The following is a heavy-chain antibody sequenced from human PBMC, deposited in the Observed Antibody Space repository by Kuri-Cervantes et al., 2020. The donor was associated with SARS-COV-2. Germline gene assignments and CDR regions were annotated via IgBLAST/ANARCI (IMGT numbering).Heavy chain of an antibody. Sequence: SQTLSLTCAVYGGSFSGYNWTWIRQAPGKGLFWIGEINDRGGTNSNPSVKSRVTISVDTSKNQFSLRLTSVTAADTGVYYCARARRITIFGVVTHFDYWGQGTLVTVSS. CDR2: INDRGGT. J-gene: IGHJ4*02. V-gene: IGHV4-34*01. CDR3: ARARRITIFGVVTHFDY. CDR1: GGSFSGYN. D-gene: IGHD3-3*01.